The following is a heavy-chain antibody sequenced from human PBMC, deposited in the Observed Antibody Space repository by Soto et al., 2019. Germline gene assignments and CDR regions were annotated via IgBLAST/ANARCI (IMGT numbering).Heavy chain of an antibody. D-gene: IGHD5-18*01. CDR1: GGSISSGDDY. J-gene: IGHJ6*02. Sequence: QVQLQESGPGLVKPSQTLSLTCTVSGGSISSGDDYWSWIRQTPGKGLEWIGYIYYSGSTYYNTSLQSRVTISVDTSKNQFSVKLSSVTAADTAVYYCARASPVVTDVWGQGTTVTVSS. CDR3: ARASPVVTDV. CDR2: IYYSGST. V-gene: IGHV4-30-4*01.